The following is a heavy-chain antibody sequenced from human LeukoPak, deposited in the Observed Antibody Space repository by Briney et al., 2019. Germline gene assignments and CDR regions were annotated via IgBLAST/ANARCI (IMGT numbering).Heavy chain of an antibody. CDR2: VWHDGSNR. J-gene: IGHJ4*02. CDR1: GFTFSSYD. V-gene: IGHV3-33*01. D-gene: IGHD3-10*01. Sequence: PGGTLRLSCRAPGFTFSSYDIHWVRQAPGKGQEGVALVWHDGSNRYYADSVKGRFTISRDNSKNTVYLQMNSLRAEDTAVYYCARELFGSGSCPDYWGQGTLVTVSS. CDR3: ARELFGSGSCPDY.